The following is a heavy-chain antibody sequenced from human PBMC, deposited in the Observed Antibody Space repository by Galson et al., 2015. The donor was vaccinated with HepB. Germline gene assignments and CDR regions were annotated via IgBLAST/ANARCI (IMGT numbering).Heavy chain of an antibody. D-gene: IGHD3-22*01. Sequence: SVKVSCKASGYTFTGYYMHWVRQAPGQGLEWMGWINPNSGGTNYAQKFQGRVTMTRDTSISTAYMELSRLRSDDTAVYYCAREASNTMIVVVITSFDYWGQGTLVTVSS. V-gene: IGHV1-2*02. CDR2: INPNSGGT. CDR1: GYTFTGYY. J-gene: IGHJ4*02. CDR3: AREASNTMIVVVITSFDY.